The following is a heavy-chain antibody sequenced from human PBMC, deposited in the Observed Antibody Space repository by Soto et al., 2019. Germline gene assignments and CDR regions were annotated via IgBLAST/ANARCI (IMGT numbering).Heavy chain of an antibody. Sequence: EVQLLESGGGLVQPGGSLRLSCAASGLPFSSYAMTWVRQAPGKGLEWVSSISGSGGTTYYADSVKGRLTISRYNSKKTLYLPMNSLRAEDTAVYYCAKVEYCGTSCPYGVAAFDIWGHGTMVTVCS. J-gene: IGHJ3*02. CDR1: GLPFSSYA. D-gene: IGHD2-2*01. V-gene: IGHV3-23*01. CDR3: AKVEYCGTSCPYGVAAFDI. CDR2: ISGSGGTT.